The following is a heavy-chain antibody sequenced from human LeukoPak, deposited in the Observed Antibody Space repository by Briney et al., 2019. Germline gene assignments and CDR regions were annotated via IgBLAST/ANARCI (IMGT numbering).Heavy chain of an antibody. V-gene: IGHV3-23*01. CDR1: GFTFSSYA. D-gene: IGHD3-22*01. Sequence: LSGGSLRLSCAASGFTFSSYAMSWVRQAPGKGLEWVSATSGSGGSTYYADSVKGRFTISRDNSKNTLYLQMNSLRAEDTAVYYCAKTSTHYDSSGYYYVGYFQHWGQGTLVTVSS. J-gene: IGHJ1*01. CDR2: TSGSGGST. CDR3: AKTSTHYDSSGYYYVGYFQH.